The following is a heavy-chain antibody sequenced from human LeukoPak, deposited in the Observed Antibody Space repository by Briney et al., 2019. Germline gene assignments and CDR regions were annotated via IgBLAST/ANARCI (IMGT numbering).Heavy chain of an antibody. D-gene: IGHD2-2*01. CDR2: ISGSGGST. CDR3: ARDPLNCSSTSCYNYYYYYMDV. Sequence: GGSLRLSCAVSGITLSNYGMSWVRQAPGKGLEWVAGISGSGGSTNYADSVKGRFTISRDSAKNTLYLQMNSLRAEDTAVYYCARDPLNCSSTSCYNYYYYYMDVWGKGTTVTVSS. V-gene: IGHV3-23*01. CDR1: GITLSNYG. J-gene: IGHJ6*03.